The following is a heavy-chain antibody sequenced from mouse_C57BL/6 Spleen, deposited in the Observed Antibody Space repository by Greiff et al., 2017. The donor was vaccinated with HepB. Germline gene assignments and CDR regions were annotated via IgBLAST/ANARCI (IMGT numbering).Heavy chain of an antibody. D-gene: IGHD1-1*01. J-gene: IGHJ1*03. V-gene: IGHV5-12*01. CDR2: ISNGGGST. Sequence: DVKLVESGGGLVQPGGSLKLSCAASGFTFSDYYMYWVRQTPEKRLEWVAYISNGGGSTYYPDTVKGRFTISRDNAKNTPYLQMSRLKSEDTAMYYCARVVADWYFDVWGTGTTVTVSS. CDR3: ARVVADWYFDV. CDR1: GFTFSDYY.